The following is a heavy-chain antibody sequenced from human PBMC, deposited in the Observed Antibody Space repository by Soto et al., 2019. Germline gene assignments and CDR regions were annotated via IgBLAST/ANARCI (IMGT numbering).Heavy chain of an antibody. V-gene: IGHV4-34*01. CDR2: INHSGST. J-gene: IGHJ6*02. D-gene: IGHD3-3*01. Sequence: SETLSLTCAVYGGSFSGYYWSWIRQPPGKGLEWIGEINHSGSTNYNPSLKSRVTISVDTSKNQFSLKLSSVTAADTAVYYCARGRITIFGVVIDNHDYYGMEDWGQGTTVTVSS. CDR1: GGSFSGYY. CDR3: ARGRITIFGVVIDNHDYYGMED.